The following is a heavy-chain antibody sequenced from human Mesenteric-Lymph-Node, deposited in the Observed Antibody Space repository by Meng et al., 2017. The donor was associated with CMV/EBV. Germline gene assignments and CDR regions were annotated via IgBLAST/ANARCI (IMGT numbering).Heavy chain of an antibody. CDR1: GYTFTGYA. J-gene: IGHJ5*02. V-gene: IGHV7-4-1*02. D-gene: IGHD3-9*01. Sequence: SCKASGYTFTGYAINWVLQAPGQGLEWMGWINTYTANPTYAQDFTGRFVFSLDTSVSTAYLQISSLKAEDTGVYYCARGDYDVLPGPWGQGTLVTVSS. CDR3: ARGDYDVLPGP. CDR2: INTYTANP.